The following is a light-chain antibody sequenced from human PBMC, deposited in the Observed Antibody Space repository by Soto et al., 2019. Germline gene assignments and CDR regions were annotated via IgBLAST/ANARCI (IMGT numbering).Light chain of an antibody. Sequence: AIQMTQSPSSLSASVGDTVTITCRASQDIASDLAWYQQKPGKAPKLLIYATSTLHTGVPSRFGGSGSGTDFTLTIDSLQPEDFATYFCLQDYTYPQTFGQGTRVEV. CDR3: LQDYTYPQT. V-gene: IGKV1-6*01. J-gene: IGKJ1*01. CDR1: QDIASD. CDR2: ATS.